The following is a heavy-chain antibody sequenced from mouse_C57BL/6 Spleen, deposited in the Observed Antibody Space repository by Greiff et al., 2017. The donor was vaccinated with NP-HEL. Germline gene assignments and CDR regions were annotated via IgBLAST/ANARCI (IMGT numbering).Heavy chain of an antibody. D-gene: IGHD1-1*01. CDR1: GYTFTDYN. CDR3: ASSDYYGSRRYFDV. Sequence: EVQLQQSGPELVKPGASVKMSCKASGYTFTDYNMHWVKQSHGKSLEWIGYINPNNGGTRYNQKFKGKATLTVNKSSSTAYMELRSLTSEDSAVYYCASSDYYGSRRYFDVWGTGTTVTVSS. CDR2: INPNNGGT. V-gene: IGHV1-22*01. J-gene: IGHJ1*03.